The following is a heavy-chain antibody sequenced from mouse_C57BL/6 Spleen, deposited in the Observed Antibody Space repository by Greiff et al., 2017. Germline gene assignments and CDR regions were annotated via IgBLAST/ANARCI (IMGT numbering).Heavy chain of an antibody. CDR3: ARGGNDY. Sequence: EVHLVESGGGLVKPGGSLKLSCAASGFTFSSYAMSWVRQTPEKRLEWVATISDGGSYTYYPDNVKGRFTISRDNAKNNLYLQMSHLKSEDTAMYYCARGGNDYWGQGTTLTVAS. CDR1: GFTFSSYA. V-gene: IGHV5-4*01. CDR2: ISDGGSYT. D-gene: IGHD1-1*01. J-gene: IGHJ2*01.